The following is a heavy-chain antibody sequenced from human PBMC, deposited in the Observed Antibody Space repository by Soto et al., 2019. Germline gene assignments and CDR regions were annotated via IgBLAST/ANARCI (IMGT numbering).Heavy chain of an antibody. J-gene: IGHJ3*02. V-gene: IGHV1-24*01. CDR1: GYTLTELS. D-gene: IGHD3-22*01. CDR2: FDPEDGET. Sequence: ASVKVSCKVSGYTLTELSIHWVRQAPGKGLEWMGGFDPEDGETIYAQKFQGRVTMTEDTSTDTAYMELSSLRSEDTAVYYCATPTGRYYDTSGYYGPAAFGIWRQGTMFP. CDR3: ATPTGRYYDTSGYYGPAAFGI.